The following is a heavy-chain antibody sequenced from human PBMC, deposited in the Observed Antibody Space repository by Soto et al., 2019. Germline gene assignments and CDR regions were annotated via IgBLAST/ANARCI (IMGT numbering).Heavy chain of an antibody. J-gene: IGHJ3*02. CDR2: MSHSGGT. D-gene: IGHD1-1*01. CDR1: GGSVSSGSYY. CDR3: ARVERGTATTVVDAFDI. V-gene: IGHV4-34*01. Sequence: QVQLQQWGAGLLKPSETLSLTCAVYGGSVSSGSYYWSWIRQPPGKGLEWIGEMSHSGGTHFNPSLKSRGTISVDTSKNQFSLKMSFVTAADTALYYCARVERGTATTVVDAFDICGPGTMVTVSS.